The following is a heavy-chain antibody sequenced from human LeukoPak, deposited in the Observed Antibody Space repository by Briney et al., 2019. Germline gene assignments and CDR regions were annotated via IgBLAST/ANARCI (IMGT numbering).Heavy chain of an antibody. CDR2: IYYSGST. Sequence: PSQTLSLTCAVSGGSISSGGYSWSWIRQPPGKGLGWIGYIYYSGSTYYNPSLKSRVTISVDTSKNQFSLKLSSVTAADTAVYYCARGLELRPFDYWGQGTLVTVSS. D-gene: IGHD1-7*01. CDR3: ARGLELRPFDY. CDR1: GGSISSGGYS. V-gene: IGHV4-30-4*07. J-gene: IGHJ4*02.